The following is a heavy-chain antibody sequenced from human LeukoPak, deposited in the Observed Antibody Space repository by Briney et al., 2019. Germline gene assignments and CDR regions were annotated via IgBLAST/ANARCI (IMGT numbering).Heavy chain of an antibody. CDR3: ARAEPYYYDSSGYYYEPPLDY. J-gene: IGHJ4*02. D-gene: IGHD3-22*01. Sequence: PSETLSLTCTVSGGSISSYYWNWIRQPAGKGLEWIGRIYTSGSTNYNPSLKSRVTMSVDTSKNQFSLKLSSVTAADTAVYYCARAEPYYYDSSGYYYEPPLDYWGQGTLVTVSS. CDR2: IYTSGST. CDR1: GGSISSYY. V-gene: IGHV4-4*07.